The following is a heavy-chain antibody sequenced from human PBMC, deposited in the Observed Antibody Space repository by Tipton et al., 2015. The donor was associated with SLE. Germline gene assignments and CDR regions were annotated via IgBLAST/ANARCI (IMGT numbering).Heavy chain of an antibody. V-gene: IGHV4-4*07. D-gene: IGHD1-26*01. CDR3: ARGVWSGNWFDP. Sequence: TLSLTCTVSGGSISSYYWSWIRQPAGGGLEWIGRIYTNENTNYNPSLKSRVTISVDTSKNQFSLKLSSVTAADTAVYYCARGVWSGNWFDPWGQGTLVTVSS. CDR1: GGSISSYY. CDR2: IYTNENT. J-gene: IGHJ5*02.